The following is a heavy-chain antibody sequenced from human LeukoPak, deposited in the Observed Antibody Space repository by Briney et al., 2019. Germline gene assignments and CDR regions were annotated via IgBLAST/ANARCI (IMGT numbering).Heavy chain of an antibody. D-gene: IGHD4-23*01. V-gene: IGHV1-69*13. Sequence: AASVKVSCKASGYTFTSYGISWVRQAPGQGLEWMGGIIPIFGTANYAQKFQGRVTITADESTSTAYMELSSLRSEDTAVYYCARRNYGGNSLDYWGQGTLVTVSS. J-gene: IGHJ4*02. CDR3: ARRNYGGNSLDY. CDR1: GYTFTSYG. CDR2: IIPIFGTA.